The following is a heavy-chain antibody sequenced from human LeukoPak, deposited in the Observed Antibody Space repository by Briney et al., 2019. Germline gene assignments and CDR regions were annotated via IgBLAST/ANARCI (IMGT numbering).Heavy chain of an antibody. V-gene: IGHV4-38-2*02. CDR1: GYSISSGYY. Sequence: PSETLSLTCTASGYSISSGYYWGWIRQPPGKGLEWIGSIYHSGSTYYNPSLKSRVTISVDTSKNQFSLKLSSVTAADTAVYYCARSSYGDSIYDYWGQGTLVTVSS. CDR3: ARSSYGDSIYDY. J-gene: IGHJ4*02. CDR2: IYHSGST. D-gene: IGHD4-17*01.